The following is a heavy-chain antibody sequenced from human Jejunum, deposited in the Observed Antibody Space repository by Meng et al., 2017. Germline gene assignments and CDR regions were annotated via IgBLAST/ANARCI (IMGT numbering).Heavy chain of an antibody. CDR1: VDSVSSNSAG. V-gene: IGHV6-1*01. J-gene: IGHJ4*02. D-gene: IGHD1-26*01. CDR3: AGGGLVRSTRGYFDY. CDR2: TYYSAKWYI. Sequence: QIQLQQSVPGLVKHSQTLSLTCEIPVDSVSSNSAGSNWIRQSTSRGLEWLGSTYYSAKWYIDYAVSVKSRITINPDTSKNQFSLHLNSVTPEDTAVYYCAGGGLVRSTRGYFDYWGQGTLVTVSS.